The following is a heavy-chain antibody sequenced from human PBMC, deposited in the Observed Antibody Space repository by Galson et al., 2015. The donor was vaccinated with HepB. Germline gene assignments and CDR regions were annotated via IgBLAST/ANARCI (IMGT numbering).Heavy chain of an antibody. CDR3: AIISTSDRVFDY. CDR2: ISGSGGST. V-gene: IGHV3-23*01. Sequence: SLRLSCAASGFTFSSYAMSWVRQAPGKGLEWVSAISGSGGSTYYADSVKGRFTISRDNSKNTLYLQMNSLRAEDTAVYYCAIISTSDRVFDYWGQGTLVTVSS. J-gene: IGHJ4*02. CDR1: GFTFSSYA. D-gene: IGHD2-2*01.